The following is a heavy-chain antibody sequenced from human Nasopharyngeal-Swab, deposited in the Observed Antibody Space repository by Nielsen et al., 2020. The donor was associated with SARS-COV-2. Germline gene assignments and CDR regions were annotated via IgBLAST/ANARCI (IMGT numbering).Heavy chain of an antibody. J-gene: IGHJ4*02. CDR3: TRCGGGCYSGRDY. D-gene: IGHD2-15*01. V-gene: IGHV3-73*01. CDR2: VRSKGNNYAT. Sequence: GGSLRLSCAASGFTFSDSAIHWVRQASGNGLEWVGRVRSKGNNYATAYSASVKGRFIIFRDEPTNTAYLQMNSLKTEDTAMYYCTRCGGGCYSGRDYWGQGTLVTVSS. CDR1: GFTFSDSA.